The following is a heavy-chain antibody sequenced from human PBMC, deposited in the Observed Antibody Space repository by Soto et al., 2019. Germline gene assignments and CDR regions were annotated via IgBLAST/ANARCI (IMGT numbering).Heavy chain of an antibody. CDR3: ARDEMLRGVIGYYYGMDV. J-gene: IGHJ6*02. Sequence: SETLSVTYAVSGYSISSGYYWGWIRQPPGKGLEWIGSIYHSGSTYYNPSLKSRVTISVDTSKNQFSLKLSSVTAADTAVYYCARDEMLRGVIGYYYGMDVWGQGTTVT. CDR1: GYSISSGYY. CDR2: IYHSGST. V-gene: IGHV4-38-2*02. D-gene: IGHD3-10*01.